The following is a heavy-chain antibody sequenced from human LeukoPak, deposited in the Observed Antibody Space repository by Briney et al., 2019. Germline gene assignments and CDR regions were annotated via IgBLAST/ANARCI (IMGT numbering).Heavy chain of an antibody. V-gene: IGHV7-4-1*02. Sequence: ASVKVSCKASGYTFTSYAMNWVRQAPGQGLEWMGWINTNTGNPTYAQGFTGRFVFSLDTSVSTAYLQISSLKAEDTAVYYCARAFPRYCSGGSCSYYYYYYMDVWGKGTTVTVSS. J-gene: IGHJ6*03. CDR3: ARAFPRYCSGGSCSYYYYYYMDV. CDR1: GYTFTSYA. CDR2: INTNTGNP. D-gene: IGHD2-15*01.